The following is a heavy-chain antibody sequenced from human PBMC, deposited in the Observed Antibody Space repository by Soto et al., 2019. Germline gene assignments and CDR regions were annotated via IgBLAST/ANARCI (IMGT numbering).Heavy chain of an antibody. CDR1: GFTFSSYW. V-gene: IGHV3-74*01. CDR2: INSDGSST. D-gene: IGHD3-22*01. CDR3: ARDPDYDSSGYPPFDY. Sequence: PGRSLRLSCAASGFTFSSYWMHWVRQAPGKGLVWVSRINSDGSSTSYADSVKGRFTISRDNAKNTLYLQMNSLRAEDTAVYYCARDPDYDSSGYPPFDYWGEGTLVTVSS. J-gene: IGHJ4*02.